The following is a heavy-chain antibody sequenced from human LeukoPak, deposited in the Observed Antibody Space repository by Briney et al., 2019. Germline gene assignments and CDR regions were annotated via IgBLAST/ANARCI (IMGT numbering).Heavy chain of an antibody. CDR2: IYHSGST. D-gene: IGHD3-22*01. J-gene: IGHJ4*02. CDR3: ARARLAARYDSSGYYYGRGAFDY. CDR1: GGSISSGGYS. V-gene: IGHV4-30-2*01. Sequence: PSETLSLTCAVSGGSISSGGYSWSWIRQPPGKGLEWIGYIYHSGSTYYNPSLKSRVTISVDTSKNQFSLKLSSVTAADTAVYYCARARLAARYDSSGYYYGRGAFDYWGQGTLVTVSS.